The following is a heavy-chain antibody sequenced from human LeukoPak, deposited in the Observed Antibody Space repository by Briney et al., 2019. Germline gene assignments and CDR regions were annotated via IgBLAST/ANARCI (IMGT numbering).Heavy chain of an antibody. CDR3: ARGGGITIFGVVISWVTNSVSYYGMDV. J-gene: IGHJ6*02. Sequence: GASVKVSCKASGYTFTSYGISWVRQAPGQGPEWMGWISAYNGNTNYAQKLQGRVTMTTDTSTSTVYMELSSLRSEDTAVYYCARGGGITIFGVVISWVTNSVSYYGMDVWGQGTTVTVSS. CDR2: ISAYNGNT. V-gene: IGHV1-18*01. D-gene: IGHD3-3*01. CDR1: GYTFTSYG.